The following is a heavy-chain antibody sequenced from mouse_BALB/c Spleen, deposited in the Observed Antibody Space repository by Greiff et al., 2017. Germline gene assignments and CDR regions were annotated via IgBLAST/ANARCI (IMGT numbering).Heavy chain of an antibody. J-gene: IGHJ3*01. Sequence: VQRVESGAELVKPGASVKLSCKASGYTFTSYYMYWVKQRPGQGLEWIGEINPSNGGTNFNEKFKSKATLTVDKSSSTAYMQLSSLTSEDSAVYYCTIMITSWFAYWGQGTLVTVSA. CDR1: GYTFTSYY. CDR2: INPSNGGT. V-gene: IGHV1S81*02. D-gene: IGHD2-4*01. CDR3: TIMITSWFAY.